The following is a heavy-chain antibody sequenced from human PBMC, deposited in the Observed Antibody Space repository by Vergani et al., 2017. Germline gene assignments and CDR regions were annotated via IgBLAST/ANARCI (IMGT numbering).Heavy chain of an antibody. D-gene: IGHD4-17*01. Sequence: QVQLQESGPGLVKTSETLSVTCTVSGGSISSYYWSWLRQPPGKGLEWIGYIYYSGSTNYNPSLKSRVTISVDTSKNQFPLKLSSLRSEDTAVYYCVRTVTTFIKFDYWGQGTLVTVSS. CDR2: IYYSGST. CDR1: GGSISSYY. V-gene: IGHV4-59*01. J-gene: IGHJ4*02. CDR3: VRTVTTFIKFDY.